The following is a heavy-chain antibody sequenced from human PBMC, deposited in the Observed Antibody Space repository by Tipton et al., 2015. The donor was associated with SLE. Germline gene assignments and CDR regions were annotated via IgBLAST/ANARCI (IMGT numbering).Heavy chain of an antibody. J-gene: IGHJ2*01. Sequence: TLSLTCTVSGGSISSSSYYWGWIRQTAGKGLEWLGRIHNTGSTYYTPSLKSRLTISLDTSTNRFSLRLTSVTAADTAEYYCVRIIRADWYFDLWGRGTLVTVSS. V-gene: IGHV4-61*02. CDR3: VRIIRADWYFDL. CDR1: GGSISSSSYY. D-gene: IGHD6-25*01. CDR2: IHNTGST.